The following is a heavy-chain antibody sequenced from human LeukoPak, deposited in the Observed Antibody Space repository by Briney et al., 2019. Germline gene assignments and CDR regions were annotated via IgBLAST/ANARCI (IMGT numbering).Heavy chain of an antibody. CDR1: GFTFSSYW. CDR2: IKQDGSEK. D-gene: IGHD3-22*01. CDR3: ARDYYHNNYYMDA. V-gene: IGHV3-7*03. J-gene: IGHJ6*03. Sequence: GGSLRLSCAASGFTFSSYWMSWVRQAPGEGLEWVANIKQDGSEKYYVDSVKGRFTISRDNAKNSLYLQMNSLRAEDTAVYYCARDYYHNNYYMDARGKGTTVTVSS.